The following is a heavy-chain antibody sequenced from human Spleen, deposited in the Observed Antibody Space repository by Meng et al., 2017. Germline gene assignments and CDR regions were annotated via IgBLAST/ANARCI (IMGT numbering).Heavy chain of an antibody. J-gene: IGHJ2*01. V-gene: IGHV4-38-2*01. Sequence: SETLSLTCAVSGYSISSGYYWGWIRQPPGKGLEWIGSIYHSGSTYYNPSLKSRVTISVDTSKNQFSLKLSSVTAADTAVYYCARGRRGVGTRWYFDLWGRGTLVTVSS. CDR3: ARGRRGVGTRWYFDL. D-gene: IGHD3-10*01. CDR1: GYSISSGYY. CDR2: IYHSGST.